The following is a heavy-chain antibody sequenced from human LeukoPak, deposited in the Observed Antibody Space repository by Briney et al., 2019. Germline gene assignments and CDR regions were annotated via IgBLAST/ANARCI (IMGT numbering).Heavy chain of an antibody. D-gene: IGHD3-10*01. V-gene: IGHV3-23*01. CDR3: AKGRSGESYFDY. CDR2: ISGSGGST. J-gene: IGHJ4*02. CDR1: GYTFTNYG. Sequence: GMSLRLSCAASGYTFTNYGLHWVRQAPGKGLEWVSAISGSGGSTYYADSVKGRFTISRDNSKNTLYLQMNSLRAEDTAVYYCAKGRSGESYFDYWGQGTLVTVSS.